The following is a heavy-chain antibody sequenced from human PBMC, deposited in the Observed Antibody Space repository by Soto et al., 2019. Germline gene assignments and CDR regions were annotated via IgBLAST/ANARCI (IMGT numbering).Heavy chain of an antibody. V-gene: IGHV3-11*01. CDR3: ARGHSYAYGDFDY. J-gene: IGHJ4*02. Sequence: TGGSLRLSCAASEFTFSDSYMSWIRQAPGKGLEWISYISSSGSSIYYADSVKGRFTISRDNAKNSLYLQMNSLRAEDTAVYYCARGHSYAYGDFDYWGQGTLVTVSS. CDR1: EFTFSDSY. D-gene: IGHD5-18*01. CDR2: ISSSGSSI.